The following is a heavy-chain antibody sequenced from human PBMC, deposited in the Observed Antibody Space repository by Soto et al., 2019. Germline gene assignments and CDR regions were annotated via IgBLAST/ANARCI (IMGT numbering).Heavy chain of an antibody. D-gene: IGHD2-2*01. Sequence: EVQLVESGGDLVKPGGSLGISCTSSGFTFTNAWMTWVRQVPGKGLEWVGRIKSNADGGTTDYTAPVKGRFTISRDESRNTAYLQMNSLKTDDTAVYYCATDLGSRSSVWFDYWGQGTLVTVSS. CDR1: GFTFTNAW. V-gene: IGHV3-15*01. CDR2: IKSNADGGTT. J-gene: IGHJ4*02. CDR3: ATDLGSRSSVWFDY.